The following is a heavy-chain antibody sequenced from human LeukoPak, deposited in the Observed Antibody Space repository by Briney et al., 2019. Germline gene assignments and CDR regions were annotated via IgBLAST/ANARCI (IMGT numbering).Heavy chain of an antibody. Sequence: ASVKVSCKASGYTFTGYYMHWVRQAPGQGLEWMGRINPNSGGTNYAQKFQGRVTMTRDTSISTAYMELSRLRSDDTAVYYCAGDFGGGAYCGGDCYSGYFDYWGQGTLVTVSS. CDR3: AGDFGGGAYCGGDCYSGYFDY. J-gene: IGHJ4*02. CDR1: GYTFTGYY. CDR2: INPNSGGT. D-gene: IGHD2-21*02. V-gene: IGHV1-2*06.